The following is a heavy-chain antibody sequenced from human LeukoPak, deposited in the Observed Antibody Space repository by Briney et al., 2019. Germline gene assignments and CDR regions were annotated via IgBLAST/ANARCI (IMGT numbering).Heavy chain of an antibody. CDR1: GYTFTSHY. CDR2: INPSGGST. Sequence: ASVKVSCKASGYTFTSHYMHWVRQAPGQGLEWMGIINPSGGSTSYEQKFQGRVTMTRDMSTSTVYMELSSLRSEDTAVYYCARVRITMIVKQDYFDYWGQGTLVTVSS. V-gene: IGHV1-46*01. J-gene: IGHJ4*02. D-gene: IGHD3-22*01. CDR3: ARVRITMIVKQDYFDY.